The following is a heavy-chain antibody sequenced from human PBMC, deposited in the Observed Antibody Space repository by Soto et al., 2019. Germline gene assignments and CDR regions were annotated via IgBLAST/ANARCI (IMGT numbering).Heavy chain of an antibody. CDR1: GGSISTYY. CDR3: MSGNENYIGRSWFEL. D-gene: IGHD1-7*01. Sequence: SETLSLTCTVSGGSISTYYWSWIRQPPGKGLEWIGYIYYTGTTNYNPSLKSRVTISLDTSKNQFSLRLTSVNTADTAVYYCMSGNENYIGRSWFELCGQGSLVTVSS. CDR2: IYYTGTT. J-gene: IGHJ5*02. V-gene: IGHV4-59*01.